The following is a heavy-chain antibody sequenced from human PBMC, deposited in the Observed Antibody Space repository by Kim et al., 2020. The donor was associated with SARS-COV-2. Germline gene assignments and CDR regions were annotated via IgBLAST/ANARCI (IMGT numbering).Heavy chain of an antibody. Sequence: GGSLRLSCAASGFTFSSYAMSWVRQAPGKGLEWVSAISGSGGSTYYADSVKGRFTISRDNYKNKLYLQMNSQRAEDTAVYDCAKDRGSWVSAGAKIVATISDYYYVMDVWVQGSTVTVSS. J-gene: IGHJ6*02. CDR2: ISGSGGST. CDR3: AKDRGSWVSAGAKIVATISDYYYVMDV. CDR1: GFTFSSYA. V-gene: IGHV3-23*01. D-gene: IGHD5-12*01.